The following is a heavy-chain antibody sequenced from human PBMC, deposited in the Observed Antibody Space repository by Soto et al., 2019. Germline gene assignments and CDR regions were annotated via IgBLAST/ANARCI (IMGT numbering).Heavy chain of an antibody. CDR2: ISSSSSTI. V-gene: IGHV3-48*02. Sequence: EVQLVESGGGLVQPGGSLRLSCAASGFTFCSYSMNWVRQAPGKGLEWVSYISSSSSTIYSADSMKGRFTNCRDNAKNSLYQQMNSLRDEDTAVYYYARAVYDSSGKAWCQGTLVTVSS. CDR3: ARAVYDSSGKA. CDR1: GFTFCSYS. D-gene: IGHD3-22*01. J-gene: IGHJ5*01.